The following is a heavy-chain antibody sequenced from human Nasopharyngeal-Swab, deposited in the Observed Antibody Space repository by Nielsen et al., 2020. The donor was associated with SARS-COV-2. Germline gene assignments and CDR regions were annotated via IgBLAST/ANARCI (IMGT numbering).Heavy chain of an antibody. D-gene: IGHD4-17*01. V-gene: IGHV6-1*01. CDR3: ARARGAYGDYYYYYYTDV. Sequence: WIRQSPSRGLEWLGRTYYRSKWYNDYAVSVEGRITINPDTSKNQFSLHLNSVTPEDTAVYYCARARGAYGDYYYYYYTDVWGKGTTVTVSS. CDR2: TYYRSKWYN. J-gene: IGHJ6*03.